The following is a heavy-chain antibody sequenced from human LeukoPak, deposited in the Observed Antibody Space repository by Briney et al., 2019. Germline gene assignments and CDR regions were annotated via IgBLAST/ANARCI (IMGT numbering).Heavy chain of an antibody. CDR2: IYHSGST. CDR1: GGSISSGGYS. J-gene: IGHJ3*02. D-gene: IGHD4-23*01. V-gene: IGHV4-30-2*05. CDR3: ARHPVVTPSRAFDI. Sequence: TSETLSLTCAVSGGSISSGGYSWSWIRQPPGKGLEWIGYIYHSGSTYYNPSLKSRVTISVDTSKNQFSLKLSSVTAADTAVYYCARHPVVTPSRAFDIWGQGTMVTVSS.